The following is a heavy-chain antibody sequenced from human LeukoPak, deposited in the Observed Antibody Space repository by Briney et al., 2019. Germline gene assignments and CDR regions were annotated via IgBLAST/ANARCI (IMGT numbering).Heavy chain of an antibody. CDR3: ARISSSNWYNERGAFDV. V-gene: IGHV4-38-2*02. J-gene: IGHJ3*01. D-gene: IGHD6-13*01. CDR1: GYSISSGFY. Sequence: SETLSLTCSVSGYSISSGFYWGWIRQPPGKGLEWIAYIYHRGSTNYSPSLKSRVTISVDTSKNQFSLKLRSVTAADTAVYYCARISSSNWYNERGAFDVWGQGTMVTVSS. CDR2: IYHRGST.